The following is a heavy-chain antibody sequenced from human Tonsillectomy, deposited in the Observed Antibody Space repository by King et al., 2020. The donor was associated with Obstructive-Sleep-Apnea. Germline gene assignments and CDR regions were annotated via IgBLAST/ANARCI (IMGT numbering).Heavy chain of an antibody. V-gene: IGHV4-59*01. CDR1: GGSLSSYY. CDR3: ASSQGLAYCGGDCYFDY. J-gene: IGHJ4*02. D-gene: IGHD2-21*02. Sequence: QLQESGPGLVKPSETLSLTCTVSGGSLSSYYWSWIRQPPGKGLEWIGYIYYSGSTNYNPSLQSRVTISVDTSKNQFSLKLSSVTAAATAVYYCASSQGLAYCGGDCYFDYWGQGTLVTVSS. CDR2: IYYSGST.